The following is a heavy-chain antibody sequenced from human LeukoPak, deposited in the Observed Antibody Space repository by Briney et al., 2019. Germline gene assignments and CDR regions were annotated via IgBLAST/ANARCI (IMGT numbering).Heavy chain of an antibody. Sequence: SGGSLRLSCTASGFTFGDYAMSWSRQPPGKGREGEGFIGSKAYGGTTEYAASVKGRFTISRDDSKSIAYLQMNSLKTEDTAVYYCTRDSQLAVTTSVVDYWGQGTLVTVSS. CDR2: IGSKAYGGTT. D-gene: IGHD4-11*01. V-gene: IGHV3-49*03. CDR3: TRDSQLAVTTSVVDY. CDR1: GFTFGDYA. J-gene: IGHJ4*02.